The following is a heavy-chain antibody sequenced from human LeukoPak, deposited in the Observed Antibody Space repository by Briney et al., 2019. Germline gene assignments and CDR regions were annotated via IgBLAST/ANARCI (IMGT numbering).Heavy chain of an antibody. CDR3: AKERGIAARKGRTVDY. Sequence: GGSLRLSCAASGFTFSSYAMSWVRQAPGKGLEWVSAISGSGGSTYYADSVKGRFTISRDNSKNTLYLQMNSLRAEDTAVYYCAKERGIAARKGRTVDYWGQGTVVTVSS. D-gene: IGHD6-6*01. CDR1: GFTFSSYA. CDR2: ISGSGGST. V-gene: IGHV3-23*01. J-gene: IGHJ4*02.